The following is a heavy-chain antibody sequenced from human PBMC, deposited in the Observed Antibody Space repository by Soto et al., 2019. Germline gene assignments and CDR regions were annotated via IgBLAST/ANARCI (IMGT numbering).Heavy chain of an antibody. Sequence: SETLSLTCTASGGSISSYYWSWIRQPPGKGLEWIGYIYYSGSTNYNPSLKSRVTISVDTSKNQFSLKLSSVTAADTAVYYYARRGYGSGSAYGMDVWGQGTTVTVSS. J-gene: IGHJ6*02. V-gene: IGHV4-59*08. CDR2: IYYSGST. D-gene: IGHD3-10*01. CDR3: ARRGYGSGSAYGMDV. CDR1: GGSISSYY.